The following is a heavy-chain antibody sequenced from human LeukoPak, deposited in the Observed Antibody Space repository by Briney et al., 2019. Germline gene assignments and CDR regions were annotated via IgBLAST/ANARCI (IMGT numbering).Heavy chain of an antibody. CDR2: ISSSGSTI. CDR3: ARDQGGVLRFLEWPQYFDY. D-gene: IGHD3-3*01. CDR1: GFTFSDYY. V-gene: IGHV3-11*01. Sequence: GGSLRLSCAASGFTFSDYYMSWIRQAPGKGLEWVSYISSSGSTIYYADSVKGRFTISRDNAENSLYLQMNSLRAEDTAVYYCARDQGGVLRFLEWPQYFDYWGQGTLVTVSS. J-gene: IGHJ4*02.